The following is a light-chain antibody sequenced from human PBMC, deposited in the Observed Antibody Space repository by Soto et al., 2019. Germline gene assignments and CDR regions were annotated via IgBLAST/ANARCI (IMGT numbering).Light chain of an antibody. CDR1: QSVSSNS. CDR3: QQYDNSIT. Sequence: EIVLTQSPGTLSLSPGEGATLSCRASQSVSSNSLAWYHQKPGQPPRILIYGASSRATGIPDRFYGSGSGTDFTLTISRLEPDDFAVYYCQQYDNSITFGQGTRLEIE. CDR2: GAS. V-gene: IGKV3-20*01. J-gene: IGKJ5*01.